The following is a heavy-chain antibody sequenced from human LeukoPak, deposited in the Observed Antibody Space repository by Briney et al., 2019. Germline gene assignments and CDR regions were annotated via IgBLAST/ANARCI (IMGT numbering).Heavy chain of an antibody. V-gene: IGHV1-18*01. Sequence: GASVKVSCKASGYTFTNYGLSWMRQAPGQGLEWMGWISPYNGNTNYAQKLQGRVTLTTDTSTNTAYMELRSLRSDDTAVYFCASRSGTYPYYFDYWGQGTLVAVSS. J-gene: IGHJ4*02. CDR1: GYTFTNYG. CDR2: ISPYNGNT. D-gene: IGHD1-26*01. CDR3: ASRSGTYPYYFDY.